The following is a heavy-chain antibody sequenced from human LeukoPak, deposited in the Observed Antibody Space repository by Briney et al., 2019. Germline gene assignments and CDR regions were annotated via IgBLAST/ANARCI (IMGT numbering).Heavy chain of an antibody. CDR1: GGSISSSSYY. V-gene: IGHV4-39*01. J-gene: IGHJ4*02. CDR3: ARLSYSGSKGMDY. Sequence: SETLSLTCTVYGGSISSSSYYWGWIRQPPGKGLEWIGSIYYSGSTYYNPSLKSRVTISVDTSKNQFSLKLSSVTAADTAVYYCARLSYSGSKGMDYWGQGTLVTVSS. D-gene: IGHD1-26*01. CDR2: IYYSGST.